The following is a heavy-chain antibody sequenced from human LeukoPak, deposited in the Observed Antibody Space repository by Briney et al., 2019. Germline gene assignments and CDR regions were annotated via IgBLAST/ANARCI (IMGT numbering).Heavy chain of an antibody. Sequence: SETLSVTCAVYGGSFSGYYWSWIRQPPGKGLEWIGEINHSGSTNYNPSLKSRVTISVDTSKNQFSLKLSSVTAADTAVYYCARRITMIVVASRGAFDIWGQGTMVTVSS. CDR3: ARRITMIVVASRGAFDI. CDR1: GGSFSGYY. V-gene: IGHV4-34*01. CDR2: INHSGST. D-gene: IGHD3-22*01. J-gene: IGHJ3*02.